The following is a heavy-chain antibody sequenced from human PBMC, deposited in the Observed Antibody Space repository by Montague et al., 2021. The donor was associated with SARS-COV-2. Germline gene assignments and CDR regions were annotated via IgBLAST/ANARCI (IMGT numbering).Heavy chain of an antibody. J-gene: IGHJ4*02. CDR3: ARHGLWWRGFDV. V-gene: IGHV4-39*01. Sequence: SVTLSLTCSVSGGSITSTTYYWAWVRQPPGKELEWIGSFYYTGSTYQNPTLKSRVTMSMDTSKNEVSLKLTSVTAADTATYFCARHGLWWRGFDVWGQGAQVSVS. CDR2: FYYTGST. D-gene: IGHD2-21*01. CDR1: GGSITSTTYY.